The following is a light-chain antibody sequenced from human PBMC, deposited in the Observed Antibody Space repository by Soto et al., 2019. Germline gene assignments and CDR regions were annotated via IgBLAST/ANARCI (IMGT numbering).Light chain of an antibody. Sequence: LTQPASVSGSPGQSITISCTGTSSDVGGYDYVSWYRQHPGKAPKLVIYEVSNRPSGVSNRFSGSKSGNTASLTISGLQAEDEADYYCSSYTSTSTPYVFGTGTKVTVL. CDR2: EVS. J-gene: IGLJ1*01. V-gene: IGLV2-14*01. CDR1: SSDVGGYDY. CDR3: SSYTSTSTPYV.